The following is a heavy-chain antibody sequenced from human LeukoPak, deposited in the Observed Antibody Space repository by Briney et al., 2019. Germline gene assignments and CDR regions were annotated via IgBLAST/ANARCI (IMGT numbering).Heavy chain of an antibody. J-gene: IGHJ4*02. D-gene: IGHD4-17*01. CDR1: GFAFSTFI. CDR2: ITSDGYNT. CDR3: ARDRDYAFDY. V-gene: IGHV3-23*01. Sequence: PGGSLRLSCAASGFAFSTFIMNWVRQAPGKGLEWVSAITSDGYNTHYADSVKGRFTIFRDNSKNTLYLQMNSLRDEDTAVYYCARDRDYAFDYWGQGTLVTVSS.